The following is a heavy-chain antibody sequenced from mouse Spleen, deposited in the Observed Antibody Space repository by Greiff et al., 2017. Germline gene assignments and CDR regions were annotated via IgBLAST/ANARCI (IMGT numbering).Heavy chain of an antibody. CDR2: ICSGGSYT. CDR3: ARQEGRDWFAY. CDR1: GFTFSSYA. V-gene: IGHV5-9-3*01. Sequence: EVKLMESGGGLVKPGGSLKLSCAASGFTFSSYAMSWVRQTPEKRLEWVATICSGGSYTYYPDSVKGRFTISRDNAKNTLYLQMSSLRSEDTAMYYCARQEGRDWFAYWGQGTLVTVSA. J-gene: IGHJ3*01.